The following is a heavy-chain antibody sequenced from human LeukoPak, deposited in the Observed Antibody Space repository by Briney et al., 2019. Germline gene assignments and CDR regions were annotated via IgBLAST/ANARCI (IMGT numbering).Heavy chain of an antibody. J-gene: IGHJ4*02. CDR3: ARVGYYYDSSGFYDY. CDR2: IYYSGST. Sequence: SETLSLTCTVSGGSISSYYWSWIRQPPGKGLEWIGYIYYSGSTNYNPSLKSRVTISVDTSKNQFSLKLSSVTAADTAVYYCARVGYYYDSSGFYDYWGQETLVTVSS. CDR1: GGSISSYY. D-gene: IGHD3-22*01. V-gene: IGHV4-59*01.